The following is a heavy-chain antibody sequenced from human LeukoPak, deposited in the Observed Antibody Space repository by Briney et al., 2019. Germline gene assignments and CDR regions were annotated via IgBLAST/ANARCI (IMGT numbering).Heavy chain of an antibody. D-gene: IGHD5-18*01. Sequence: PSETLSLTCAVYGGSFSGYYWSWIRQPPGKGLEWIGEINHSGSTNYNPSLKSRVTISVDTSKNQFSLKLSSVTAADTAVYYCARVGTRYGYLNPRNNWFDPWGQGTLVTVSS. V-gene: IGHV4-34*01. CDR2: INHSGST. CDR1: GGSFSGYY. CDR3: ARVGTRYGYLNPRNNWFDP. J-gene: IGHJ5*02.